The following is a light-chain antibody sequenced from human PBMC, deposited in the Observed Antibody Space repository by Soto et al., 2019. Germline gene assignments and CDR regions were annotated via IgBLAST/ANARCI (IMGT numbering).Light chain of an antibody. CDR3: QQYNSYSLT. Sequence: DIQMTQSPSSLSASVGDRVTITCRASQDINDYLAWFQQRPGKAPKSLIYGASTLQSGVPSKFSGSGSGTDFTLNISSLQPEDFATYYCQQYNSYSLTFGGGTKVDIK. CDR2: GAS. J-gene: IGKJ4*01. CDR1: QDINDY. V-gene: IGKV1-16*02.